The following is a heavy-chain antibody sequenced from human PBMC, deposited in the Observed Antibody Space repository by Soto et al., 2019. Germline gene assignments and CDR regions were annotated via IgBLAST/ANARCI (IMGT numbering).Heavy chain of an antibody. Sequence: PSETLSLTCTVSAGSISSYYWSCIRQPPGKGLEWIGYVYYNGGTNYNPSLKSRVTISIDTSNNQFSLKLNSVTAADTAVHSCTREYSRPSYFDYWGQGTLVTVSP. J-gene: IGHJ4*02. CDR3: TREYSRPSYFDY. D-gene: IGHD2-21*01. CDR2: VYYNGGT. CDR1: AGSISSYY. V-gene: IGHV4-59*01.